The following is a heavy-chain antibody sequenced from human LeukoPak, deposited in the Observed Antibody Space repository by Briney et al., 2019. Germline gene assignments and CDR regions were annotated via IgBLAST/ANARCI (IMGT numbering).Heavy chain of an antibody. J-gene: IGHJ4*02. D-gene: IGHD5-24*01. CDR1: GGSISGYY. CDR3: ARHIRQGYNYIDH. CDR2: IYYSGNT. V-gene: IGHV4-59*08. Sequence: KPSETLSLSCTVSGGSISGYYWSWIRQPPGKGLEWIGYIYYSGNTNSNPTLKSRVTISVGMSRNQFSLKLRSVIAADTAVYYCARHIRQGYNYIDHWGQGTLVTVSS.